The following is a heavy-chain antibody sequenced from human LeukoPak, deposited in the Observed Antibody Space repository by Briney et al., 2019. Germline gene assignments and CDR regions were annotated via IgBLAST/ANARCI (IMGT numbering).Heavy chain of an antibody. CDR2: IYHSGST. D-gene: IGHD3-10*01. J-gene: IGHJ4*02. CDR3: ATRLWFGESFFDY. CDR1: GGSISSGGYY. Sequence: SETLSLTCTVSGGSISSGGYYWSWIRQPPGKGLEWIGYIYHSGSTYYNPSLKSRVTISVDRSKNQFSLELSSVTAADTAVYYCATRLWFGESFFDYWGQGTLVTVSS. V-gene: IGHV4-30-2*01.